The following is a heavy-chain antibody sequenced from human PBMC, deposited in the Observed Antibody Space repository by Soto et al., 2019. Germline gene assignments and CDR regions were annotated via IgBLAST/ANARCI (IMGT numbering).Heavy chain of an antibody. CDR1: GYTFTSYG. V-gene: IGHV1-18*01. J-gene: IGHJ4*02. CDR3: ARDWGSGEVGATSLFGY. CDR2: ISAYNGNT. D-gene: IGHD1-26*01. Sequence: QVQLVQSGAEVKKPGASVKVSCKASGYTFTSYGISWVRQAPGQGLEWMGWISAYNGNTNYAQKLQGRVTMTTDTSTRTAYMELRSLRSDDTAVYYCARDWGSGEVGATSLFGYWGQGTLVTVSS.